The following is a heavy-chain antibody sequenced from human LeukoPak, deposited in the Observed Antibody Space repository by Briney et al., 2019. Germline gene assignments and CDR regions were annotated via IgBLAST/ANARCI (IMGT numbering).Heavy chain of an antibody. CDR3: VSLAHNWFDP. CDR2: INPNSGGT. Sequence: AASVKVSCKASGHTFTDYYMHWVRQAPGQGLEWMGWINPNSGGTKYAQNFQGRVTMTRDTSISTAYMELTSLRSDDTAVYYCVSLAHNWFDPWGQGTLVTVSS. V-gene: IGHV1-2*02. CDR1: GHTFTDYY. J-gene: IGHJ5*02.